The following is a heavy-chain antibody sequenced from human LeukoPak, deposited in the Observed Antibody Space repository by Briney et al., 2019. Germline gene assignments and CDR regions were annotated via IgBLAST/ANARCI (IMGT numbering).Heavy chain of an antibody. CDR3: AREVAVAWDWYFDL. V-gene: IGHV3-53*01. CDR1: GFTVSSNY. Sequence: GGSLRLSCAASGFTVSSNYMCWVRQAPGKGLEWVSVIYSGGSTYYADSVKGRFTISRDNSKNTLYLQMNSLRAEDTAVYYCAREVAVAWDWYFDLWGRGTLVTVSS. D-gene: IGHD6-19*01. J-gene: IGHJ2*01. CDR2: IYSGGST.